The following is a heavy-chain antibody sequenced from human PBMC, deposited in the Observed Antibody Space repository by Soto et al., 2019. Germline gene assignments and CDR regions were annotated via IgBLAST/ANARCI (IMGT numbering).Heavy chain of an antibody. V-gene: IGHV3-30*18. Sequence: QVQLVESGVGVVQPGRSLRLSCSASGFIYSSCAMHWVRQVPGKGLEWLAVVSHDGTLYPYADSVKGRFTISRDNSRKMLSLQMNSLRPDDTAVYYCVKDRSDTWSFDYWGQGTMVSVSS. CDR1: GFIYSSCA. CDR2: VSHDGTLY. D-gene: IGHD2-8*02. J-gene: IGHJ4*02. CDR3: VKDRSDTWSFDY.